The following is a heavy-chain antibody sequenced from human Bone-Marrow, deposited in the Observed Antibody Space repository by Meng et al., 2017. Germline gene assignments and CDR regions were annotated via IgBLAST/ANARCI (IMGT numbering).Heavy chain of an antibody. D-gene: IGHD3-10*01. V-gene: IGHV3-15*01. CDR2: IKSKTDGGTT. J-gene: IGHJ4*02. Sequence: SWVRQAPGKGLEWVGRIKSKTDGGTTDYAAPVKGRFTISRDDSKNTLYLQMNSLKTEDTAVYYCTTLYYYGSGSYYILTDYWGQGTLVTVSS. CDR3: TTLYYYGSGSYYILTDY.